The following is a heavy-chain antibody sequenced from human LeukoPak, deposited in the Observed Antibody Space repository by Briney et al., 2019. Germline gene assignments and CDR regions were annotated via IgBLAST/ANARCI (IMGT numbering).Heavy chain of an antibody. D-gene: IGHD3-16*01. J-gene: IGHJ4*02. Sequence: SVKVSCKASGYTLTNYALNWVRQAPGQGLEWMGGIIPIFGTANYAQKFQGRVTITADESTSTAYMELSSLRSEDTAVYYCARDQLRMIGHFDYWGQGTLVTVSS. CDR3: ARDQLRMIGHFDY. CDR2: IIPIFGTA. CDR1: GYTLTNYA. V-gene: IGHV1-69*13.